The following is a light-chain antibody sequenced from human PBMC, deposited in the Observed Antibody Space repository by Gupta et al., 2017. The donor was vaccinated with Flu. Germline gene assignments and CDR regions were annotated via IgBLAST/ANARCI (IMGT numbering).Light chain of an antibody. CDR1: QSLLDSDDGNTY. CDR3: MQRRHFPFS. Sequence: DIVMTQTPLSLPVTPGEPASISCRSSQSLLDSDDGNTYLDWFLQKPGQSPQLLISTVSYRASGVPDRFSGSGSGNDFTLKINRVQAEDVGVYYCMQRRHFPFSFGQGTKLEIK. V-gene: IGKV2-40*01. J-gene: IGKJ2*01. CDR2: TVS.